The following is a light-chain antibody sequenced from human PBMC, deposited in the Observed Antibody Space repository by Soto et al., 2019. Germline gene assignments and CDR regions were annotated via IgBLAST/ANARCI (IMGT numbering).Light chain of an antibody. CDR3: QHYGDFPFT. CDR2: GAS. CDR1: QDITNY. V-gene: IGKV1-33*01. J-gene: IGKJ3*01. Sequence: DIQMTQSPSSLSASVGDRVTITCQASQDITNYLSWYQQKPGKAPKLLIYGASNLQTGVPSRFSGGGSGTDFTLTIRGLQPEDIATYYCQHYGDFPFTFGQGTKVEI.